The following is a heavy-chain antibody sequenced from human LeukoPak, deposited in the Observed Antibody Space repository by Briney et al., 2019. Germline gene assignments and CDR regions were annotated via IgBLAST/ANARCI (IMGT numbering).Heavy chain of an antibody. J-gene: IGHJ4*02. CDR1: GYTFTSYG. D-gene: IGHD3-3*01. CDR2: ISAYNGNT. V-gene: IGHV1-18*01. CDR3: AIYDFWSGYYPINDY. Sequence: ASVKVSCKASGYTFTSYGISWVRQAPGQGLEWMGWISAYNGNTNYAQKLQGRVTMTTDTSTSTAYMELRSLRSDDTAVYYCAIYDFWSGYYPINDYWGQGTLVTVSS.